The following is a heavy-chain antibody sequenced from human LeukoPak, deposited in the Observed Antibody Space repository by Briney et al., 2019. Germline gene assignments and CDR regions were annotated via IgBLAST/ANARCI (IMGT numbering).Heavy chain of an antibody. V-gene: IGHV4-61*02. CDR3: AREESGYCDGGSCPYYFDY. D-gene: IGHD2-15*01. CDR1: SGSIISGSHY. CDR2: IFTSGGT. J-gene: IGHJ4*02. Sequence: PSETLSLTCTVSSGSIISGSHYWSWIRQPAGKGLEWIGRIFTSGGTNYNPSLKSRVTISVDTSKNQFSLKLNSVTAADAAVYYCAREESGYCDGGSCPYYFDYWGQGTLVTVSS.